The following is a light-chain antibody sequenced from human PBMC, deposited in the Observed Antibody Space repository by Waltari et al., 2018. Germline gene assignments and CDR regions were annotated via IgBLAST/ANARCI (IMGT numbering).Light chain of an antibody. Sequence: EIVLTQSPANLSLSPGERATLSSRAGHGVNNFLASYQENTAQAPTLLVFATSDTSTSIPAMFDDISSGADFTLTIRRLEPEDFAVYFCRPRSNLPRTFDQGT. V-gene: IGKV3-11*01. CDR3: RPRSNLPRT. CDR1: HGVNNF. CDR2: ATS. J-gene: IGKJ1*01.